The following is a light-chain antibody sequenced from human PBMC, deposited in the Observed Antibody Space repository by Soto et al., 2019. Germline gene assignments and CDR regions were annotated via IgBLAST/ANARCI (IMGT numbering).Light chain of an antibody. V-gene: IGKV3-15*01. CDR3: QQYNNWPWT. J-gene: IGKJ1*01. Sequence: EIVMTQSPSTLSVCPVERSTLSCRASQSVSSNLAWYQQKPGQAPRLLIYGASTRATGIPARFSGSGSGTEFTLTISSLQSEDFAVYYCQQYNNWPWTFGQGTKVDIK. CDR2: GAS. CDR1: QSVSSN.